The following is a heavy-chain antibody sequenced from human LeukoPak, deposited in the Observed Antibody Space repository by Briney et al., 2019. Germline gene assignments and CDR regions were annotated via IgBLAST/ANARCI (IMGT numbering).Heavy chain of an antibody. Sequence: GGSLRLSCAASGFTFSDYWMHWVRQAPGKGLVWVSRISSDGSRVTYADSVKGRFTISRDNAKNTLYLQMNSLRAEDTAVYYCARENRSKYFDYWGQGTLVTVSS. V-gene: IGHV3-74*01. CDR2: ISSDGSRV. J-gene: IGHJ4*02. CDR3: ARENRSKYFDY. CDR1: GFTFSDYW.